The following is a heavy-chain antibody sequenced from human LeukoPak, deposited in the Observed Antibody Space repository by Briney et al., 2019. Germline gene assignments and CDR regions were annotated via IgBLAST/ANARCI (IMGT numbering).Heavy chain of an antibody. CDR1: GGSFSGYY. V-gene: IGHV4-34*01. J-gene: IGHJ6*03. CDR3: ARCTGYCSGGSCYGYYYYYYMDV. D-gene: IGHD2-15*01. CDR2: INHSGST. Sequence: SETLSLTCAVYGGSFSGYYWSWIRQPPGKGLEWIGAINHSGSTNYNPSLKSRVTISVDTSKNQFSLKLSSVTAADTAVYYCARCTGYCSGGSCYGYYYYYYMDVWGKGTTVTVSS.